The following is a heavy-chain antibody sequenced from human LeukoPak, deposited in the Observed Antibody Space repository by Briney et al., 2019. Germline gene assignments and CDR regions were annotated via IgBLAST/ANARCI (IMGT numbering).Heavy chain of an antibody. CDR2: ISGSASST. D-gene: IGHD6-19*01. CDR1: GFAFSSYA. V-gene: IGHV3-23*01. CDR3: AKGRGSRGSDYFEY. Sequence: GGSLRLSCAASGFAFSSYAMTWVRQAPGKGLEWVSTISGSASSTYYADSVKGRFTISRDNSKNTLYLQMNSLRAEDTAVYYCAKGRGSRGSDYFEYWGQGTLVTVSS. J-gene: IGHJ4*02.